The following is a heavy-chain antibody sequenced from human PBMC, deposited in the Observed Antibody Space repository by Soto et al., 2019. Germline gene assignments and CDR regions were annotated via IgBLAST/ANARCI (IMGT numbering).Heavy chain of an antibody. CDR3: VRELGGHVDY. J-gene: IGHJ4*02. V-gene: IGHV3-74*01. CDR1: GFTFTNYW. CDR2: IHSDGRRK. D-gene: IGHD2-15*01. Sequence: GGSLRLSWVGSGFTFTNYWMRWVRQTPGKGLVGVSRIHSDGRRKNNADAVKGRITVSRDNAKNTVYLQMNSLRADDTDVYYCVRELGGHVDYWGQGTLVTVS.